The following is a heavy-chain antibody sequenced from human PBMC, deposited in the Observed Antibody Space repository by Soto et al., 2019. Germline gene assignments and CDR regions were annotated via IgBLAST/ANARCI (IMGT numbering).Heavy chain of an antibody. D-gene: IGHD6-13*01. Sequence: AXVKVSCKASGYTFTSYAMHWVRQAPGQRLEWMGWINAGNGNTKYSQKFQGRVTITRDTSASTAYMELSSLRSEDTAVYYCARSPLAAAGTWNWFDPWGQGTLVTVSS. CDR3: ARSPLAAAGTWNWFDP. CDR2: INAGNGNT. CDR1: GYTFTSYA. J-gene: IGHJ5*02. V-gene: IGHV1-3*01.